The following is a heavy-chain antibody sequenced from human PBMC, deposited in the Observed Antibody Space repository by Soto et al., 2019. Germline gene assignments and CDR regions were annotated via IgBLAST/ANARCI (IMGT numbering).Heavy chain of an antibody. Sequence: QVQLVESGGGVVQPGRSLRLSCAASGFTFSSYAMHWVRQAPGKGLEWVAVISYDGSNKYYADSVKGRFTISRDNSKNTLYLQMNSLRAQYTLVYYCQRVGVAARFDYWGQGTLVTVSS. V-gene: IGHV3-30-3*01. CDR2: ISYDGSNK. J-gene: IGHJ4*02. D-gene: IGHD6-6*01. CDR3: QRVGVAARFDY. CDR1: GFTFSSYA.